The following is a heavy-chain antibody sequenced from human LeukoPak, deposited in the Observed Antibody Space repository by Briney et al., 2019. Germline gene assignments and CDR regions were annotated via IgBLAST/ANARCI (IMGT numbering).Heavy chain of an antibody. D-gene: IGHD3-3*01. V-gene: IGHV3-23*01. CDR2: ISGSGSNT. CDR1: RFTFGSYA. J-gene: IGHJ4*02. CDR3: AKDSFEVWSGTHFDY. Sequence: PGGSLRLSCAASRFTFGSYAMSWVRQASGKGLEWVSAISGSGSNTYYADSVKGRFTISRDNSKNTLFLQMISLRVEDTAVYYCAKDSFEVWSGTHFDYWGQGVLVTVSS.